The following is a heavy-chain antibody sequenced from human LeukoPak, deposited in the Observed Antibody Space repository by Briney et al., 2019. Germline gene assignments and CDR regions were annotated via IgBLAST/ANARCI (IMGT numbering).Heavy chain of an antibody. D-gene: IGHD6-13*01. CDR2: ISSSNKYI. Sequence: GESLRLSCAASGFTFTDYSMNWVRQAPGKGLEWVSVISSSNKYIYYADSVKGRFTISRDNGEKSLYLQMTSLRAEDTAVYYCARGYVAADGLYYFDYWGRGTLVTVSS. J-gene: IGHJ4*02. CDR1: GFTFTDYS. CDR3: ARGYVAADGLYYFDY. V-gene: IGHV3-21*01.